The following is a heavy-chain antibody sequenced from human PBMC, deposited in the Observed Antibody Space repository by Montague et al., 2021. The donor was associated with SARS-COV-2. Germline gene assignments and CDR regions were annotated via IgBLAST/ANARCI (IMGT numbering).Heavy chain of an antibody. Sequence: SETLSLTCAVYGGSFSGYYWSWIRQPPGKGLEWIGEINHSGSTNYNPSPKSQVTISVDTSKNQFPLKLSPVTAADTAVYYCARVRYYGSGTSLGMDVWGQGTTVTVSS. CDR3: ARVRYYGSGTSLGMDV. D-gene: IGHD3-10*01. CDR2: INHSGST. CDR1: GGSFSGYY. J-gene: IGHJ6*02. V-gene: IGHV4-34*01.